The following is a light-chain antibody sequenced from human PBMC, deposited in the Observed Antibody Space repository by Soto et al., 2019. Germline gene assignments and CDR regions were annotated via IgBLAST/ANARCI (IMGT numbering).Light chain of an antibody. Sequence: EIVLTQSPGTLSLSPGERATLTCRASQSLNSNYLAWYQHKSGQAPRLLIYAISSRAPGIPDRFSGSGSGTDFTLTISRLEPEDFAVYYCHQYASWTFGQGTKVDI. V-gene: IGKV3-20*01. CDR2: AIS. CDR1: QSLNSNY. J-gene: IGKJ1*01. CDR3: HQYASWT.